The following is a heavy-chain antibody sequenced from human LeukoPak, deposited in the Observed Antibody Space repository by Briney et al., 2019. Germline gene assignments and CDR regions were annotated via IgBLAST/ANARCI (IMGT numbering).Heavy chain of an antibody. V-gene: IGHV3-48*03. J-gene: IGHJ6*02. D-gene: IGHD2-2*01. CDR3: ARVAVPAAETLYQYYYGMDV. CDR2: IRSRDSTI. Sequence: GGSLRLSCAASGFHFSSYEMNWVRQAPWKGLEWVSYIRSRDSTIYYADSVKGRFTIFRDNAKNSLYLQMNSLTAEDTAVYFCARVAVPAAETLYQYYYGMDVWGQGTPVTVSS. CDR1: GFHFSSYE.